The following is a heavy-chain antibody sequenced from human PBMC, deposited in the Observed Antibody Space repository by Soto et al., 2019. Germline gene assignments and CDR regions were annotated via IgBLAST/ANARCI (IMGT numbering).Heavy chain of an antibody. D-gene: IGHD3-22*01. V-gene: IGHV3-23*01. Sequence: GGSLRLSCVGSGITFSDSVMAWVRQAPGKGLKWLSVMSGDGRTRYALSVTGRFTISRDNSKNTLYLQMRSLRAEDAAAYYCVKWHTSNFDSLPFTGFDFWGQGAQVTVSS. J-gene: IGHJ4*02. CDR3: VKWHTSNFDSLPFTGFDF. CDR1: GITFSDSV. CDR2: MSGDGRT.